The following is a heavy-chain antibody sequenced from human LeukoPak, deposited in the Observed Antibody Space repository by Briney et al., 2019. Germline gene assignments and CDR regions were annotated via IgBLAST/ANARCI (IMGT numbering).Heavy chain of an antibody. J-gene: IGHJ4*02. D-gene: IGHD3-10*01. CDR1: RFTFSSYY. V-gene: IGHV3-30*18. CDR3: AKDRRITMVRGVMEY. Sequence: GGSLRLSCAASRFTFSSYYMYWVRQAPGKGLEWVAVISYDGSNKYYADSVKGRFTISRDNSKNTLYLQMNSLRAEDTAVYYCAKDRRITMVRGVMEYWGQGTLVTVSS. CDR2: ISYDGSNK.